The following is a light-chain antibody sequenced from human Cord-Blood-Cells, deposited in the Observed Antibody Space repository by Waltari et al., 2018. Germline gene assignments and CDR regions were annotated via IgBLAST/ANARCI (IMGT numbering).Light chain of an antibody. V-gene: IGKV1-39*01. CDR2: AAS. CDR3: QQSYNTSCT. J-gene: IGKJ3*01. Sequence: DIQMTQSPSSLSASVGDRVTITCRASQSISSYLNRYQQKPGKAPKLLIYAASSLQSGVPSRFIGSGSATNYTLTISSLLPEDVAASYCQQSYNTSCTFGPGTKVDIK. CDR1: QSISSY.